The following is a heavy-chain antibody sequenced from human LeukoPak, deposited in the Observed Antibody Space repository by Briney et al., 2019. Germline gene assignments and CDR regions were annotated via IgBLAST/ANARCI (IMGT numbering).Heavy chain of an antibody. Sequence: GGSLRLSCAASGFTFSSYEMNWVRQAPGKGLEWVSYISSSGSTIYYADSVKGRFTISRDNAKNSLYLQMNSLRAEDTAVYYCARGYCSGGSCLPYYYYYYYMDVWGKGTTVTVSS. CDR2: ISSSGSTI. J-gene: IGHJ6*03. CDR3: ARGYCSGGSCLPYYYYYYYMDV. V-gene: IGHV3-48*03. D-gene: IGHD2-15*01. CDR1: GFTFSSYE.